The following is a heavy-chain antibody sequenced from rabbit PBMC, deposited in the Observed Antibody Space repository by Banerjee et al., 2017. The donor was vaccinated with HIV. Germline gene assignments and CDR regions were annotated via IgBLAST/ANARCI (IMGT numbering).Heavy chain of an antibody. CDR2: IYAGSSGNT. V-gene: IGHV1S45*01. CDR1: GIDFSSGYD. D-gene: IGHD6-1*01. Sequence: QEQLEESGGDLVQPGGSLTLTCKASGIDFSSGYDMCWVRQAPGKGLEWIACIYAGSSGNTYYANWAKGRFTISKTSSTTVTLQMTSLTAADTATYFCARASAYADYGYDVWGPGTLVTVS. J-gene: IGHJ6*01. CDR3: ARASAYADYGYDV.